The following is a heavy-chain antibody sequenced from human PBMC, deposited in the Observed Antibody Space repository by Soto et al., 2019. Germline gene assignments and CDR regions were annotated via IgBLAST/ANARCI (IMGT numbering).Heavy chain of an antibody. D-gene: IGHD4-17*01. V-gene: IGHV3-23*01. Sequence: EVQLLESGGGLVQPGGSLRLSCAASGFTFSSYAMSWVRQAPGKGLEWVSAISGSGGSTYYADSVKGRFTISRDNSKNTLYLQMNSLRAEDTAVYYCAKVLGGDLDYGDYLDAFDIWGQGTMVTVSS. CDR2: ISGSGGST. J-gene: IGHJ3*02. CDR3: AKVLGGDLDYGDYLDAFDI. CDR1: GFTFSSYA.